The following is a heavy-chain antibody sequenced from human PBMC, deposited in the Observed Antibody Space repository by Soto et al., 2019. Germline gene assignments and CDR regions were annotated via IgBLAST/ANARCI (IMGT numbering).Heavy chain of an antibody. D-gene: IGHD2-21*01. J-gene: IGHJ6*02. V-gene: IGHV1-18*04. CDR1: GYTFSSYG. Sequence: QVQLVQSGAEMKKPGDSVKVSCQASGYTFSSYGISWVRQAPGQGLEWMGWISGNNENIKYEQKLQGRVNMTTEKTMPKTHSDLRRLASDHRARLYCAGPRVTGPNVVYSRLDAWGQGTSV. CDR3: AGPRVTGPNVVYSRLDA. CDR2: ISGNNENI.